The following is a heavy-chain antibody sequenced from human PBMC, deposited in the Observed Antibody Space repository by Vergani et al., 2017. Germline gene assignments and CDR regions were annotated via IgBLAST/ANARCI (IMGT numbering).Heavy chain of an antibody. D-gene: IGHD4-23*01. J-gene: IGHJ6*02. Sequence: QVQLQESGPGLVKPSQTLSLTCTVSGGSISSGDYYWSWIRQPPGKGLEWIGYIYYSGSTYYNPSLKSRVTISVDTSKNQFSLKLSSVTAADTAVYYCARDTDGGRRCHYGLDVWGQGTTVTVSS. CDR3: ARDTDGGRRCHYGLDV. CDR2: IYYSGST. V-gene: IGHV4-30-4*08. CDR1: GGSISSGDYY.